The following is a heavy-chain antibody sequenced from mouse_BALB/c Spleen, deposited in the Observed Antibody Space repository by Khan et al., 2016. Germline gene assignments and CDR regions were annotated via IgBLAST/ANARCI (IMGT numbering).Heavy chain of an antibody. V-gene: IGHV2-6-1*01. CDR2: IWSDGST. Sequence: QVQLKESGPGLVAPSQSLSITCTISGFSLTSYGVHWVRQPPGKGLEWLGVIWSDGSTTYNSALKSRLSISKDNSKSQVFLKMNSLQTDDTAMYYCARRGITTLAMDYWGQGNSVTVSA. D-gene: IGHD2-4*01. CDR3: ARRGITTLAMDY. J-gene: IGHJ4*01. CDR1: GFSLTSYG.